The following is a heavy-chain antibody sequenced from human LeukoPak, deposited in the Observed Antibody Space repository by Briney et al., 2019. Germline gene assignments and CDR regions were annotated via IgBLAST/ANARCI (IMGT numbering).Heavy chain of an antibody. CDR1: GGSISSYY. V-gene: IGHV4-59*01. CDR3: ARAMYSGSYYYYYGMDV. CDR2: IYYSGST. D-gene: IGHD1-26*01. J-gene: IGHJ6*02. Sequence: SETLSLTCTVSGGSISSYYWSWIRQPPGKGLGWIGYIYYSGSTNYNPSLKSRVTISVDTSKNQFSLKLSSVTAADTAVYYCARAMYSGSYYYYYGMDVWGQGTTVTVSS.